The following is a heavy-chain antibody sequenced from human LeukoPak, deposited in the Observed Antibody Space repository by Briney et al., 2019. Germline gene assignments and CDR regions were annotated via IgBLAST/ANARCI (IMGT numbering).Heavy chain of an antibody. J-gene: IGHJ4*02. CDR3: AKLGDDIVVVPAAFFDY. V-gene: IGHV3-23*01. CDR1: GFTFSSSA. Sequence: GGSLRLSCAASGFTFSSSAMSWVRQAPGKGLQWVSSISGSGDRTYYADSVKGRFTISRDNSKNTLYLQMNSLRAEDTGVYFCAKLGDDIVVVPAAFFDYWGQGTLVTVSS. D-gene: IGHD2-2*01. CDR2: ISGSGDRT.